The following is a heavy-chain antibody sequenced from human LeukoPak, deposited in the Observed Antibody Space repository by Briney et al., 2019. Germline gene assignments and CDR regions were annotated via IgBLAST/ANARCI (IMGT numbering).Heavy chain of an antibody. CDR2: TSASGGST. V-gene: IGHV3-23*01. CDR3: ASSSSGWYKFDY. CDR1: GFTFSSYV. J-gene: IGHJ4*02. Sequence: PGGSLRLSCAASGFTFSSYVMSWVRQAPGKGLEWVSATSASGGSTFYADSVKGRFTISRDNSKNTLYLQMNSLRAEDTAVYYCASSSSGWYKFDYWGQGTLVTVSS. D-gene: IGHD6-19*01.